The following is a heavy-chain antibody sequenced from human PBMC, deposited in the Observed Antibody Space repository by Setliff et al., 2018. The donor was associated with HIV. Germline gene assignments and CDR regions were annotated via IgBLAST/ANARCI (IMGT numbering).Heavy chain of an antibody. CDR3: ARGFPSGSEGVFDP. CDR2: IIPIFGSA. D-gene: IGHD3-16*01. CDR1: GGTFSRYA. Sequence: SVKVSCKASGGTFSRYAITWVRQAPGQGLEWMGRIIPIFGSANYAQKLQGRVTITADGSTGTAYMELNSLKSDDTGIYYCARGFPSGSEGVFDPWGQGTLVTVSS. V-gene: IGHV1-69*13. J-gene: IGHJ5*02.